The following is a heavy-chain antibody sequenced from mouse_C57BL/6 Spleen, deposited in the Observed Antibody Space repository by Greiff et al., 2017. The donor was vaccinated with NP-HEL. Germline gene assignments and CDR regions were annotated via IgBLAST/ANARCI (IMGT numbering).Heavy chain of an antibody. J-gene: IGHJ3*01. CDR3: TREMVTTRAWFAY. CDR2: IDPETGGT. V-gene: IGHV1-15*01. Sequence: QVQLKQSGAELVRPGASVTLSCKASGYTFTDYEMPWVKQTPVHGLEWIGAIDPETGGTAYNQKFKGKAILTADKSSSTAYMELRSLTSEDSAVYYCTREMVTTRAWFAYWGQGTLVTVSA. CDR1: GYTFTDYE. D-gene: IGHD2-2*01.